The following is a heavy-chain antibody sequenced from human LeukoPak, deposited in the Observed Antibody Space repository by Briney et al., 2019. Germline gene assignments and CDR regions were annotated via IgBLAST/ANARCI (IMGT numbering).Heavy chain of an antibody. V-gene: IGHV1-46*01. CDR1: GYTFTSYY. Sequence: ASVKVSCTASGYTFTSYYMHWVRQAPGQGLEWMGIINPSGGSTTYAQKFQGRVTMTRDMSTNTVYMELSSLKSEDTAVYYCARDRGYGSGNFDYWGQGTLVTVSS. J-gene: IGHJ4*02. D-gene: IGHD3-10*01. CDR3: ARDRGYGSGNFDY. CDR2: INPSGGST.